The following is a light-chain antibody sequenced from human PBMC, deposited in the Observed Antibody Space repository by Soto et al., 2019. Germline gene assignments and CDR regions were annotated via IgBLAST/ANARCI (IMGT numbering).Light chain of an antibody. CDR1: QSISSW. J-gene: IGKJ1*01. CDR2: DAS. CDR3: QQSYSTPWT. V-gene: IGKV1-39*01. Sequence: DIQMTQSPATLSASVGDRVTITCRASQSISSWLAWYQQKPGKVPKLLIDDASSLESGVPSRFSGSGSGTDFTLTISSLQPEDFATYYCQQSYSTPWTLGQGTKVDIK.